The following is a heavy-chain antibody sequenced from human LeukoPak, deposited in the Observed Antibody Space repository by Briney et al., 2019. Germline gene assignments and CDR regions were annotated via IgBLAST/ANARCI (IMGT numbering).Heavy chain of an antibody. Sequence: GASVKVSCRGSGYTFTSYYMHSVRQAPGQGLEWMGIINPSGGSTSYAQKFQGRVTMTRDMSTSTVYMELSSLRSEDTAVYYCARVSYGHYDILTGYLDYWGQGTLVTVSS. CDR2: INPSGGST. CDR1: GYTFTSYY. D-gene: IGHD3-9*01. CDR3: ARVSYGHYDILTGYLDY. J-gene: IGHJ4*02. V-gene: IGHV1-46*01.